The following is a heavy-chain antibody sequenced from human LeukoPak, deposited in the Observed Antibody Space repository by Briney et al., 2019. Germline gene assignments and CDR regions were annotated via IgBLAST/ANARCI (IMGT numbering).Heavy chain of an antibody. J-gene: IGHJ5*02. V-gene: IGHV3-30*04. D-gene: IGHD3-22*01. CDR3: ARDPAAYYYDSSGYPHH. CDR2: ISYDGSNK. CDR1: GFTFSRYA. Sequence: GRSLRLSCAASGFTFSRYAMHWVRQAPGKGLEWVAVISYDGSNKYYADSVKGRFTISRDNSKNTLYLQMNSLRAEDTAVYYCARDPAAYYYDSSGYPHHWGQGTLLTVSS.